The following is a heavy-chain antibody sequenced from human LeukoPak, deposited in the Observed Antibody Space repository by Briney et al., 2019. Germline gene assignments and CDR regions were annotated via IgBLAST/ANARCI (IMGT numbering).Heavy chain of an antibody. CDR3: ARWGHFDTSGYFVVDY. J-gene: IGHJ4*02. V-gene: IGHV4-59*01. CDR1: GGSISSYY. D-gene: IGHD3-22*01. Sequence: PSETLSLTCTVSGGSISSYYWSWIRQPPGKGLEWIGYIYYSGSTNYNPSLKSRVTISVDTSKNQFSLNLRSVTAVDTAVYYCARWGHFDTSGYFVVDYWGQRTLVTVSS. CDR2: IYYSGST.